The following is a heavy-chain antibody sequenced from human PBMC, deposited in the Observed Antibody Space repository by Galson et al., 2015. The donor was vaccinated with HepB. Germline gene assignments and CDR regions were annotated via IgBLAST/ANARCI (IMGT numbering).Heavy chain of an antibody. D-gene: IGHD6-13*01. CDR1: GFTFSSYS. CDR3: ARDRISSSWYEYGMDV. CDR2: ISSSSSTI. V-gene: IGHV3-48*04. Sequence: SLRLSCAASGFTFSSYSMNWVRQAPGKGLEWVSYISSSSSTIYYADSVKGRFTISRDNAKNSLYLQMNSLRAEDTAVYYCARDRISSSWYEYGMDVWGQGTTVTVSS. J-gene: IGHJ6*02.